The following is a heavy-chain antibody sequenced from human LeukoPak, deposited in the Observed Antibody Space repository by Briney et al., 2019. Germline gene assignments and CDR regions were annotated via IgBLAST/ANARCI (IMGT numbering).Heavy chain of an antibody. CDR3: ARGGYTGYDGLDPNY. D-gene: IGHD5-12*01. V-gene: IGHV1-2*02. J-gene: IGHJ4*02. CDR1: GYTFIGHY. Sequence: ASVKVSCKASGYTFIGHYMHWVRQAPGQGLEWMGWINSNSGGTNYAQSFQGRVTMTRDTSISTAYMELSRLTSDDTAVYYCARGGYTGYDGLDPNYWGQGTLVTVSS. CDR2: INSNSGGT.